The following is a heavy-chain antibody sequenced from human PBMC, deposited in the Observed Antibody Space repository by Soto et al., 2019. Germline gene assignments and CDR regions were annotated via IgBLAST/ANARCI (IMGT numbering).Heavy chain of an antibody. J-gene: IGHJ4*02. Sequence: GGSVRLSCAASGFTFSDYYMSWIRQAPGKGLEWVSYISSSSSYTNYADSVKGRFTISRDNAKNSLYLQMNSLRAEDTAVYYCAREGGMTTVTTTTYYFDYWGQGTLVTVSS. CDR2: ISSSSSYT. CDR1: GFTFSDYY. V-gene: IGHV3-11*06. CDR3: AREGGMTTVTTTTYYFDY. D-gene: IGHD4-17*01.